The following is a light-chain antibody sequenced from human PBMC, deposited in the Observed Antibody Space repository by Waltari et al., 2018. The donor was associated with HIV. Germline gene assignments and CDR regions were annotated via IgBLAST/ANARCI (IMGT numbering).Light chain of an antibody. V-gene: IGKV2-28*01. Sequence: IVMTRSPLSLPVTPGQPASLSCKPSQSLLHTNGYDDLDWYLQKPGQSPQLLIYFGSKRASGVPDRFSGSGSGTDFTLKISRVEAEDVGVYYCMQPLHAPFTFGPGTKVDIK. CDR3: MQPLHAPFT. J-gene: IGKJ3*01. CDR2: FGS. CDR1: QSLLHTNGYDD.